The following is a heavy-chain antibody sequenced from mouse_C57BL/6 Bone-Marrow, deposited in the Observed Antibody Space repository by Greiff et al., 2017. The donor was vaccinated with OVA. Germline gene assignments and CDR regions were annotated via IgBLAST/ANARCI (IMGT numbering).Heavy chain of an antibody. V-gene: IGHV14-4*01. J-gene: IGHJ2*01. Sequence: VQLQQSGAELVRPGASVKLSCTASGFNIKDDYMHWVKQRPEQGLEWIGWIDPENGDTEYASKFQGKATITADTSSNTAYLQLSSLTSEDTAVYYCTPSYYSNFGYFDYWGQGTTLTVSS. CDR3: TPSYYSNFGYFDY. CDR2: IDPENGDT. CDR1: GFNIKDDY. D-gene: IGHD2-5*01.